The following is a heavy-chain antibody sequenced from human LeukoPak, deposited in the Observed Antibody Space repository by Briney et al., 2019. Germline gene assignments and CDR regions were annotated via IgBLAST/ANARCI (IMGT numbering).Heavy chain of an antibody. CDR2: IIPIFGTA. CDR1: GGTFSSYA. V-gene: IGHV1-69*13. D-gene: IGHD3-10*01. CDR3: ARGGSYFTSYYYYYYMDV. Sequence: SVKVSCKASGGTFSSYAISWVRQAPGQGLEWMGGIIPIFGTANYAQKFQGRVTITADESTSTAYMELSSLRSEDTAAYYCARGGSYFTSYYYYYYMDVWGKGTMVTISS. J-gene: IGHJ6*03.